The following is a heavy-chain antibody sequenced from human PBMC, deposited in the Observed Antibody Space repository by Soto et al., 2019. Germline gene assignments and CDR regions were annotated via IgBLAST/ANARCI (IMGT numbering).Heavy chain of an antibody. CDR2: IYYSGST. D-gene: IGHD4-17*01. CDR1: GGSISSYY. V-gene: IGHV4-59*01. CDR3: ARGLGDFSFDY. J-gene: IGHJ4*02. Sequence: SETLSLTCTVSGGSISSYYWSWIRQPPGKGLEWVGYIYYSGSTNYNPSLKSRVTISVDTSKNQFSLKLSSVTAADTAVYYCARGLGDFSFDYWGQGTLVTVSS.